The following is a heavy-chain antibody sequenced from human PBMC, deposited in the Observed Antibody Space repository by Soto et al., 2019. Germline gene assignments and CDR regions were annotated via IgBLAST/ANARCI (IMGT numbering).Heavy chain of an antibody. J-gene: IGHJ4*02. CDR1: GGTFNTYT. Sequence: QVQVVQSGAEVKKPESSVKVSCKPSGGTFNTYTVNWVRLAPGHGLEWMGRFIPILAMANYAQKIQDRVTITADRSTFTAYMELNSLTSDDTAVYYCAITYCRDNSCPRDFDFWGPGTRVTVPS. D-gene: IGHD2-21*01. V-gene: IGHV1-69*02. CDR2: FIPILAMA. CDR3: AITYCRDNSCPRDFDF.